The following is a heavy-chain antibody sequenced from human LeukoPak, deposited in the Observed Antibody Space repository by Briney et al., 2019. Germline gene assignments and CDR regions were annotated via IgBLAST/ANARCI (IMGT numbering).Heavy chain of an antibody. CDR1: GFTFSSYA. V-gene: IGHV3-23*01. Sequence: GGSLRLSCAASGFTFSSYAMSWVRQAPGKGLEWVSTISGGDSGTYYADSVKGRFTISRDNSKNTLFLQMNTLRAEDTAAYYCAKVGYCSSAGCTRGASDLWGQGTVVSVSS. CDR3: AKVGYCSSAGCTRGASDL. CDR2: ISGGDSGT. J-gene: IGHJ3*01. D-gene: IGHD2-2*03.